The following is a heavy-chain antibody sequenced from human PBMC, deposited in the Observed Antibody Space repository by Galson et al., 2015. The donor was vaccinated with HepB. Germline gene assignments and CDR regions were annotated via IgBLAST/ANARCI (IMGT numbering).Heavy chain of an antibody. Sequence: SVKVSCKVSGYALTELPIHWVRQAPGKGLEWMGGLDPEDDEMIYAQKFQGRVTMTEDTSTDTAYMELSSLTSEDTAVHYCATNTPHYYDLGVLSIWYFDLWGRGTLVTVSS. CDR2: LDPEDDEM. CDR3: ATNTPHYYDLGVLSIWYFDL. D-gene: IGHD3-22*01. J-gene: IGHJ2*01. V-gene: IGHV1-24*01. CDR1: GYALTELP.